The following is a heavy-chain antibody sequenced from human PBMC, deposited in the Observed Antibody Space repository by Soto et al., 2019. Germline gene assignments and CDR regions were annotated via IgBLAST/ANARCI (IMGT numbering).Heavy chain of an antibody. J-gene: IGHJ4*02. CDR1: GYTFTSYA. V-gene: IGHV1-3*01. Sequence: ASVKVSCKASGYTFTSYAMHWVRQAPGQRLEWMGWINAGNGNTKYSQKFQGRVAITRDTSASTAYMELSSLRSEDTAVYYCARGPNPDYYDYWSQGTLVTVSS. CDR2: INAGNGNT. CDR3: ARGPNPDYYDY.